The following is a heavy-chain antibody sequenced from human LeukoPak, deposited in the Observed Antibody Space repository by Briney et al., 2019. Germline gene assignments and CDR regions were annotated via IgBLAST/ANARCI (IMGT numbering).Heavy chain of an antibody. V-gene: IGHV3-30-3*02. Sequence: PGGSLRLSCAASGFTFSSYAMHWVRQAPGKGLEWVAVISYDGSNKYYADSVKGRFTISRDNSKNTLYLQMNSLRAEDTAVYYCAKHTGYSYGPFDPWGQGTLVTVSS. CDR3: AKHTGYSYGPFDP. D-gene: IGHD5-18*01. CDR1: GFTFSSYA. CDR2: ISYDGSNK. J-gene: IGHJ5*02.